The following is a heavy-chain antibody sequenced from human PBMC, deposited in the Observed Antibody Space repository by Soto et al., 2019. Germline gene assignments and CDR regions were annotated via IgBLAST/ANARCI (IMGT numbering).Heavy chain of an antibody. D-gene: IGHD2-21*02. V-gene: IGHV1-18*01. CDR1: GYTFTSYG. CDR2: ISAYNGNT. J-gene: IGHJ5*02. Sequence: QVQLVQSGAEVKKPGASVKVSCKASGYTFTSYGISWVRQAPGQGLEWMGWISAYNGNTNYAQKLQSRDTMTTDTAKRTAYMELRSLRSDDTAVYYWSRDTGAYCGRDCYSTRFAPWGQGSLVTVSS. CDR3: SRDTGAYCGRDCYSTRFAP.